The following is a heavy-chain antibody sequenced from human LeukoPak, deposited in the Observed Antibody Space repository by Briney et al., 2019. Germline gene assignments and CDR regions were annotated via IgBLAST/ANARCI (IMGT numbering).Heavy chain of an antibody. V-gene: IGHV3-9*01. CDR2: ISWNRNTI. Sequence: GTSLRLSCTTSGFTFNDYAMHWVRQAPGKGLEWVAGISWNRNTIGYADSLRDRFTVFRDDAENSLYLQMNSLRPEDTAIYYCAKDADDSGDYVGIDYWGQGILVTVPS. CDR1: GFTFNDYA. CDR3: AKDADDSGDYVGIDY. J-gene: IGHJ4*02. D-gene: IGHD4-17*01.